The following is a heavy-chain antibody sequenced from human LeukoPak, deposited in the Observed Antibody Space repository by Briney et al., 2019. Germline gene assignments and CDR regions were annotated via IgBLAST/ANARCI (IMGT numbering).Heavy chain of an antibody. CDR2: ISAYNGNT. V-gene: IGHV1-18*01. Sequence: GASVKVSCKASGYTFTSYGISWVRQAPGQGLEWMGWISAYNGNTNYAQKLQGRVTMTTDTSTSTAYMELRSLRSDDTAVYYCASLGLEANLPGVAGTIPESGPYYYYGMDVWGQGTTVTVSS. CDR1: GYTFTSYG. CDR3: ASLGLEANLPGVAGTIPESGPYYYYGMDV. D-gene: IGHD6-19*01. J-gene: IGHJ6*02.